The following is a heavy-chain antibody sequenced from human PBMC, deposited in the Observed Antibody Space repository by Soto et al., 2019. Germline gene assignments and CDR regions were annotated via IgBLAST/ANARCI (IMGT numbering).Heavy chain of an antibody. V-gene: IGHV3-30*19. CDR1: GFTFSDFG. D-gene: IGHD6-19*01. CDR2: ISKDGLDR. Sequence: PGGSLSLSCVVSGFTFSDFGMHWVRPFPGEGLAWVASISKDGLDRYYSESVKGRFTISRDDSKNTMFLQMNSLKVEDTAAYFCASPREGQWLVFDHWGQRTLVTVSS. CDR3: ASPREGQWLVFDH. J-gene: IGHJ4*02.